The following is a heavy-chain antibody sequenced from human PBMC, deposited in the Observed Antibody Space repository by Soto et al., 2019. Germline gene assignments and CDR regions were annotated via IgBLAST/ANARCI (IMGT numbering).Heavy chain of an antibody. CDR3: ARGTWIQLWLGAGYFDY. V-gene: IGHV1-18*01. D-gene: IGHD5-18*01. Sequence: ALVKVSCKTSGGTFSSYAISWVRQAPGQGLEWMGWISPYNGNTNYAQKLQGRVTMTTDTSTSTAYMELRSLRSDDTAVYYCARGTWIQLWLGAGYFDYWGQGTLVTVSS. CDR1: GGTFSSYA. J-gene: IGHJ4*02. CDR2: ISPYNGNT.